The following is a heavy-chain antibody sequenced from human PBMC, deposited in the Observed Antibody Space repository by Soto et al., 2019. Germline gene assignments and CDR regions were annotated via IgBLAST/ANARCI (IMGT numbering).Heavy chain of an antibody. D-gene: IGHD4-17*01. CDR2: LLYDGSEI. CDR1: GFTFSRYG. J-gene: IGHJ4*02. V-gene: IGHV3-30*18. CDR3: AKAGGGYGDFVDH. Sequence: GGSLRLSCAASGFTFSRYGMHWVRQAPGKGLEWVAGLLYDGSEIYYADSVKGRFTVSRENSKNTLYLQMNTLKTEDTAIYYCAKAGGGYGDFVDHWGQGTLVTVSS.